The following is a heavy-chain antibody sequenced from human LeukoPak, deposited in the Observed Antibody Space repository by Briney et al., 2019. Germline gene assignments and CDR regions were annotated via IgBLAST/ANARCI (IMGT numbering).Heavy chain of an antibody. CDR3: AESGWYSEGAFDI. CDR2: IYSGGST. J-gene: IGHJ3*02. CDR1: GFTVSSNY. D-gene: IGHD6-19*01. V-gene: IGHV3-53*01. Sequence: GGSLRLSCAASGFTVSSNYMSWVRQAPGKGLEWVSVIYSGGSTYYAGSVKGRFTISRDNSKNTLYLQMNSLRAEDTAVYYCAESGWYSEGAFDIWGQGTMVTVSS.